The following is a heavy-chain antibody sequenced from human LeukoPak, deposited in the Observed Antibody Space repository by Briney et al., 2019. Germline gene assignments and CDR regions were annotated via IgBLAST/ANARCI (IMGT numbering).Heavy chain of an antibody. J-gene: IGHJ4*02. V-gene: IGHV1-69*13. CDR2: IIPIFDTT. CDR3: ARGGEGGYYYGN. CDR1: GGTFSSYA. Sequence: GASVKVSCKASGGTFSSYAISWVRQAPGQGLEWMGGIIPIFDTTNYAQKFQGRVTLTADESTSTAYMELSSLRSDDTAVYYCARGGEGGYYYGNWGQGTLVTVSS. D-gene: IGHD3-22*01.